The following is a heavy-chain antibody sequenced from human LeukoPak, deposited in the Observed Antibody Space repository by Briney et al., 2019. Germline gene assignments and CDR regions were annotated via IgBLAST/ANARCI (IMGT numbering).Heavy chain of an antibody. J-gene: IGHJ4*02. CDR1: GFTLSSYG. D-gene: IGHD6-13*01. Sequence: GGSLRLSCAASGFTLSSYGIHWVRQAPGKGLEWVAVISFDGSNKYYADSVKGRFTISRDNSKNTLYLQMNSLRAEDTGVYYCAREHPTHKIAAAGDYWGQGTLVTVSS. CDR2: ISFDGSNK. CDR3: AREHPTHKIAAAGDY. V-gene: IGHV3-30*03.